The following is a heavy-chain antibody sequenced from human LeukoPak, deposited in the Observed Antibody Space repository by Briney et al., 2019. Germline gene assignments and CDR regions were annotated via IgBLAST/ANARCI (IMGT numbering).Heavy chain of an antibody. CDR3: ARQGTVTTYYYYYYGMDV. J-gene: IGHJ6*02. CDR1: GDSISSSIYY. D-gene: IGHD4-17*01. Sequence: PSETLSLTCTVSGDSISSSIYYWVWIRQPPGKGLEWIGSIYKNGNTDYNPSLKSRVTISIDTSKNQFSLKLSSVTAADTAVYYCARQGTVTTYYYYYYGMDVWGQGTTVTVSS. CDR2: IYKNGNT. V-gene: IGHV4-39*01.